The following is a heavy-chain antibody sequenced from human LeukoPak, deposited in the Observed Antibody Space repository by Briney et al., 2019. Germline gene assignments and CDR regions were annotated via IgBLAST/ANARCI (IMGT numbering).Heavy chain of an antibody. CDR2: TFFRSGWYN. Sequence: SLTLSLTCAISGDSVSSNSVAWNWIRQSPSRGLEWLGRTFFRSGWYNDYTVSVKSRITINPDTSKNQFSLQLNSVTPEDTAVYYCARDRGFGYRNYFDYWGQGTLVT. V-gene: IGHV6-1*01. CDR1: GDSVSSNSVA. D-gene: IGHD5-18*01. J-gene: IGHJ4*02. CDR3: ARDRGFGYRNYFDY.